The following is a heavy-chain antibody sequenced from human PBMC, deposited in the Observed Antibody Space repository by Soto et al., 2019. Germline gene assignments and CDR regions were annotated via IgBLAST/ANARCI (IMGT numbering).Heavy chain of an antibody. V-gene: IGHV1-18*04. J-gene: IGHJ5*02. CDR3: ATHYDILPNRFDP. CDR1: GYTFTSYG. CDR2: ISAYNGDT. D-gene: IGHD3-9*01. Sequence: RASVKVSCKASGYTFTSYGISWVRQAPGQGLEWMGWISAYNGDTNYPQKLQGRVTMTTDTSTSTAYMELRSLRSDDTAVYYCATHYDILPNRFDPWGQGTLVTVSS.